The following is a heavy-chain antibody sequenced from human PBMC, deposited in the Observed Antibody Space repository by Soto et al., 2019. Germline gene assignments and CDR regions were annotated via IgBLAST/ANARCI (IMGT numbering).Heavy chain of an antibody. D-gene: IGHD3-16*02. J-gene: IGHJ3*02. CDR2: IIPILGIA. V-gene: IGHV1-69*08. Sequence: QVQLVQSGAEVKKPGSSVKVSCKASGGTFSSYTISWVRQAPGQGLEWMGRIIPILGIANYAQKFQGRVTITADKSTSTAYMELSSLRSEDTAVYYCARENRITFWGVIVNDACDIWGQGTMVTVSS. CDR3: ARENRITFWGVIVNDACDI. CDR1: GGTFSSYT.